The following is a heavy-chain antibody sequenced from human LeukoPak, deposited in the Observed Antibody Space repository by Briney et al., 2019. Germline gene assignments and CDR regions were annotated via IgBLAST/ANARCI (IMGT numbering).Heavy chain of an antibody. J-gene: IGHJ4*02. V-gene: IGHV4-59*12. CDR1: GGSISSYY. CDR2: IYYSGST. Sequence: NSSETLSLTCTVSGGSISSYYWSWIRQPPGKGLEWIGYIYYSGSTNYNPSLKSRVTISVDTSKNQFSLKLTSVTAADTAVYYCARLIVVVPAAMFDYWGQGTLVTVSS. D-gene: IGHD2-2*01. CDR3: ARLIVVVPAAMFDY.